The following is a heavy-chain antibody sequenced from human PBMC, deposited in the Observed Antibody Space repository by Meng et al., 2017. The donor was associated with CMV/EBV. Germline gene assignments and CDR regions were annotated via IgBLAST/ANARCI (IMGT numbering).Heavy chain of an antibody. V-gene: IGHV4-39*01. CDR3: ARGIPHKPSSTSCYRKKYCYYYGMDV. CDR1: GGSISSSSYY. D-gene: IGHD2-2*01. J-gene: IGHJ6*02. CDR2: IYYSGST. Sequence: SETLSLTCTVSGGSISSSSYYWGWIRQPPGKGLEWIGSIYYSGSTYYNPSLKSRVTISVDTSKNQFSLKLSSVTAADTAVYYCARGIPHKPSSTSCYRKKYCYYYGMDVWGQGTTVTVSS.